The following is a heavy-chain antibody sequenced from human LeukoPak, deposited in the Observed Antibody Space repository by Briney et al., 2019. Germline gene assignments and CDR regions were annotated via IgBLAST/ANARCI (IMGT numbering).Heavy chain of an antibody. Sequence: WETLSLTCGVSSEFFSSYYWSWIRQPPGKGLEWIGYIYYSRSTNYNPSLKSRVTISVDTSKNQFSLKLRSVTAADTAVYYCARTTDGGYIGYFYYYYMDVWGKGTTVTISS. D-gene: IGHD5-18*01. V-gene: IGHV4-59*01. CDR3: ARTTDGGYIGYFYYYYMDV. CDR1: SEFFSSYY. J-gene: IGHJ6*03. CDR2: IYYSRST.